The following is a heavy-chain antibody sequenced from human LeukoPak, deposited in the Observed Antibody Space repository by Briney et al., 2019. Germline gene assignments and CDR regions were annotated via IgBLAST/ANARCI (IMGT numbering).Heavy chain of an antibody. CDR2: INPNSGGT. Sequence: ASVKVSCKASGYTFTGYYMHWVRQAPGQGLEWMGWINPNSGGTNYAQKCQGRVTMTRDTSISTAYMELSRLRSDDTAVYYCARDRGRDGYIFDYWGQGTLVTVSS. CDR3: ARDRGRDGYIFDY. V-gene: IGHV1-2*02. D-gene: IGHD5-24*01. J-gene: IGHJ4*02. CDR1: GYTFTGYY.